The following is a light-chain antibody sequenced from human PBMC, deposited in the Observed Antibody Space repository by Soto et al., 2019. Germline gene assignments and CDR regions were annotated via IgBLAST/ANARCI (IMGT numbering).Light chain of an antibody. V-gene: IGLV2-14*01. CDR1: SSDVGGSNY. J-gene: IGLJ1*01. Sequence: QSALTQPASVSGSPGQSITISCTGTSSDVGGSNYVSWYQQHPGKAPQLIISDVSYRPSGVSNRFSGSRSGNTASLTISGLQVEDEADYYCSSYTSSSTYVFGTGTKVTVL. CDR2: DVS. CDR3: SSYTSSSTYV.